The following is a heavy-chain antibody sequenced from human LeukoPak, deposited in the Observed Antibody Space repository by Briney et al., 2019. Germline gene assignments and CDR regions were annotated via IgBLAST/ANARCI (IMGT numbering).Heavy chain of an antibody. Sequence: GASVKVSRKASGYTFTSYGISWVRQAPGQGLEWMGWISAYNGNTNYAQKLQGRVTMTTDTSTSTAYMELSRLRSDDTAVYYCAKVDTAMVFQHWGQGTLVTVSS. CDR3: AKVDTAMVFQH. D-gene: IGHD5-18*01. V-gene: IGHV1-18*01. J-gene: IGHJ1*01. CDR1: GYTFTSYG. CDR2: ISAYNGNT.